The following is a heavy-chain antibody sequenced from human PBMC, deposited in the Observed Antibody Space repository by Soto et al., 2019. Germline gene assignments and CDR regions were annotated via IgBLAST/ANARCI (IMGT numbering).Heavy chain of an antibody. CDR1: GYTFTSYG. V-gene: IGHV1-18*01. CDR3: ARALIWGSYRGILYNYYYYYYMDV. D-gene: IGHD3-16*02. CDR2: ISAYNGNT. Sequence: ASVKVSCKASGYTFTSYGISWVRQAPGQGLEWMGWISAYNGNTNYAQKLQGRVTMTTDTSTSTAYMELRSLRSDDTAVYYCARALIWGSYRGILYNYYYYYYMDVWGKGTTVTVSS. J-gene: IGHJ6*03.